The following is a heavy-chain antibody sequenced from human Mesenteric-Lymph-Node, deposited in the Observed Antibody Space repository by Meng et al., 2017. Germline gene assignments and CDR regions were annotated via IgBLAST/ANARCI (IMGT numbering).Heavy chain of an antibody. CDR1: GYSISSGYY. D-gene: IGHD3-22*01. J-gene: IGHJ3*02. V-gene: IGHV4-38-2*02. CDR3: ARDLWDSSGSDAFDI. CDR2: IYHSGST. Sequence: SETLSLTCTVSGYSISSGYYWGWIRQPPGKGLEWIGSIYHSGSTYYNPSLKSRVTISVDTSKNQFSLKLSSVTAADTAVHYCARDLWDSSGSDAFDIWGQGTMVTVSS.